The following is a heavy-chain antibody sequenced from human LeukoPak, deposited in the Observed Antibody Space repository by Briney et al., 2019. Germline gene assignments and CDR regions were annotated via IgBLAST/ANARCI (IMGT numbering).Heavy chain of an antibody. CDR3: ATHSSGWYTGRAFDI. D-gene: IGHD6-19*01. V-gene: IGHV4-59*01. J-gene: IGHJ3*02. CDR2: IYYSGST. Sequence: SETLSLTCTVSGGSISSYYWSWIRQPPGKGLEWIGYIYYSGSTNYNPSLKSRVTISVDASKNQFSLKLSSVTAADTAVYYCATHSSGWYTGRAFDIWGQGTMVTVSS. CDR1: GGSISSYY.